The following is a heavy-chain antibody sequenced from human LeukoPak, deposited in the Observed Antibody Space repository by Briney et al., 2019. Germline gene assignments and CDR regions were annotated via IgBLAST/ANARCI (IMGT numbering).Heavy chain of an antibody. J-gene: IGHJ4*02. CDR1: GFTFSNYG. V-gene: IGHV3-33*01. CDR2: IWYDGSNK. Sequence: PGGSLRLSCAASGFTFSNYGMHWVSQAPGKGLEWVAVIWYDGSNKYYADSVKGRFTISRDNSKNTLYLQMNSLRAEDTTVYYCAGNYGPYYFDYWGQGTLVTVSS. D-gene: IGHD3-10*01. CDR3: AGNYGPYYFDY.